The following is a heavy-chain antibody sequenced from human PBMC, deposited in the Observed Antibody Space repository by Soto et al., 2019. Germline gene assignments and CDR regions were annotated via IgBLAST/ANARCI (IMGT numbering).Heavy chain of an antibody. Sequence: EVQLVESGGGLVKPGGSLRLSCAASGFPFSSYSMNWVRQAPGRGLEWVSSITSSSGYMYYADSMKGRFTISRDNAKNSLLLHRNSMIAEDTAVYYCARDLLVDTTIVWGQGTLVTVAS. CDR3: ARDLLVDTTIV. CDR1: GFPFSSYS. V-gene: IGHV3-21*01. CDR2: ITSSSGYM. D-gene: IGHD5-18*01. J-gene: IGHJ4*02.